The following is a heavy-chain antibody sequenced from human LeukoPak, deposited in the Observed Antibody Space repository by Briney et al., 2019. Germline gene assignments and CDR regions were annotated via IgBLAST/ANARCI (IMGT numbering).Heavy chain of an antibody. J-gene: IGHJ6*02. CDR2: ISYDGSNK. CDR1: GFTLSSYA. CDR3: ARVGSWYYYYYGMDV. D-gene: IGHD2-15*01. Sequence: GGSLRLSCAASGFTLSSYAMHWVRQAPGKGLEWVAVISYDGSNKYYADSVKGRFTISRDNSKNTLYLQMNSLRAEDTAVYYCARVGSWYYYYYGMDVWGQGTTVTVSS. V-gene: IGHV3-30-3*01.